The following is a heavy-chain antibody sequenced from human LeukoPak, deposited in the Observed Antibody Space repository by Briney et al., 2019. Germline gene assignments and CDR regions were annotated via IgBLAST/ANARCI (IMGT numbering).Heavy chain of an antibody. V-gene: IGHV3-23*01. CDR3: AKSGGSWTNYFDY. J-gene: IGHJ4*02. CDR1: GFTFSSYA. CDR2: ISGSGGST. Sequence: GGSLRLSCAASGFTFSSYAMSWVRQAPGKGLEWVSAISGSGGSTYYADSVKGRFTIPRDNSKNTLYLQMNSLRAEDTAVYYCAKSGGSWTNYFDYWGQGALVTVSS. D-gene: IGHD3-16*01.